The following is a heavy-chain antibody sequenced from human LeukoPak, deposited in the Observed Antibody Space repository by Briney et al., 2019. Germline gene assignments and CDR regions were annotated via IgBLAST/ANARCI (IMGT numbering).Heavy chain of an antibody. CDR1: GGSFSGYY. J-gene: IGHJ5*02. D-gene: IGHD6-13*01. CDR2: FNHSGST. CDR3: ARSGSSSWYSQYNWFDP. Sequence: ASETLSLTCAVYGGSFSGYYWSWIRQPPGKGLEWIGEFNHSGSTNYNPSLKSRVTISVDTSKNQFSLKLSSVTAADTAVYYCARSGSSSWYSQYNWFDPWGQGTLVTVSS. V-gene: IGHV4-34*01.